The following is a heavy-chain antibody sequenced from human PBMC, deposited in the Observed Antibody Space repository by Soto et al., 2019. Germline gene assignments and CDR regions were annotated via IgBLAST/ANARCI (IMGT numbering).Heavy chain of an antibody. D-gene: IGHD3-22*01. J-gene: IGHJ4*02. CDR3: ASSIGYDSSGYLAY. V-gene: IGHV3-48*02. CDR2: ISSSSSTI. CDR1: GFTFSSYS. Sequence: PGGSLRLSCAASGFTFSSYSMNWVRQAPGKGLEWVSCISSSSSTIYYADSVKGRFTISRDNAKNSLYLQMNSLRDEDTAVYYCASSIGYDSSGYLAYWGQGTLVTVSS.